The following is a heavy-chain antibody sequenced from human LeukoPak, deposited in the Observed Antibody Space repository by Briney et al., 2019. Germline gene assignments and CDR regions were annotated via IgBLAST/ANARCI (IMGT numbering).Heavy chain of an antibody. Sequence: ASVKVSCKASGYTFTGYYMHWVRQAPGQGLEWMGWINPNSGDTNYAQNFQGRVTMTRDTSISTAYMELSSLRSDDTAVYYCARAYYYYMDVWGKGTTVTISS. CDR1: GYTFTGYY. J-gene: IGHJ6*03. V-gene: IGHV1-2*02. CDR3: ARAYYYYMDV. CDR2: INPNSGDT.